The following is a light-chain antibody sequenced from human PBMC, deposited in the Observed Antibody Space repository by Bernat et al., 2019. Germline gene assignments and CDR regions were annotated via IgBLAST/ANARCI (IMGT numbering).Light chain of an antibody. V-gene: IGLV2-23*01. J-gene: IGLJ1*01. CDR2: EGS. CDR1: SSDVGTYKF. CDR3: CSYAGSSTFYA. Sequence: QSALTQPASVSGSPGQSITISCTGTSSDVGTYKFVSWYQQHPGKVPKVMIYEGSKRPSGVSNRFSGSKSGNTASLTISGLQAEDDADYYCCSYAGSSTFYAFGSGTKVTVL.